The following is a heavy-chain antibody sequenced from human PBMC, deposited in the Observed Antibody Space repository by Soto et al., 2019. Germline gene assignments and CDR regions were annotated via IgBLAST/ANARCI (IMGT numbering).Heavy chain of an antibody. J-gene: IGHJ4*02. Sequence: QVQLVESGGGVVQPGRSLTLSCAASDFTFSSYGIHWVRQAPAKGLEWVAVISYDGSNKQYGDSVKGRFTMSRDNSKNAVHLQMNSLRVEDTAVYYCAKDTYYHDSSGYYVFDYWGQGTLVTVSS. V-gene: IGHV3-30*18. D-gene: IGHD3-22*01. CDR2: ISYDGSNK. CDR1: DFTFSSYG. CDR3: AKDTYYHDSSGYYVFDY.